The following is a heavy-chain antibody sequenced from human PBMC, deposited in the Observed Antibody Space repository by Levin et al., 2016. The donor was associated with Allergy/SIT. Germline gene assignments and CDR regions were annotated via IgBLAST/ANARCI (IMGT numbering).Heavy chain of an antibody. J-gene: IGHJ3*02. D-gene: IGHD3-16*01. CDR1: GFSVSVNY. CDR2: IYNSGST. CDR3: ARVGEIGAFDI. Sequence: GESLKISCAASGFSVSVNYMSWVRQAPGKGLEWVSVIYNSGSTYNAGSVKGRFTISRDSSKNTLYLQMNNLRTEDTALYYCARVGEIGAFDIWGQGTMVTVSS. V-gene: IGHV3-66*02.